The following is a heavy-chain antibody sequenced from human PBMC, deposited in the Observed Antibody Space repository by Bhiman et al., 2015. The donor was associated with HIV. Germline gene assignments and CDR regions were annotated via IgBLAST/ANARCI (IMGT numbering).Heavy chain of an antibody. D-gene: IGHD3-3*01. CDR1: GFSLSSFE. J-gene: IGHJ4*02. Sequence: EVQLVESGGGLVKPGGSLTLSCVASGFSLSSFEMNWVRQAPGKGLEWVSYISSSGSEIYYAESVKGRFTISRDNGRNSLYLRMTRLRGDDTATYYCVRTLVFWGGYSGAYWGQGTAVRVSA. CDR2: ISSSGSEI. V-gene: IGHV3-48*03. CDR3: VRTLVFWGGYSGAY.